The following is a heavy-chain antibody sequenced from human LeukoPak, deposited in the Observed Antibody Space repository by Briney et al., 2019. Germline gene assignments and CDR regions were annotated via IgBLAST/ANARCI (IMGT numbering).Heavy chain of an antibody. J-gene: IGHJ4*02. CDR3: VSRILTSFDN. CDR1: GFTFSSYW. Sequence: GGSLRLSCAGSGFTFSSYWMSWVRQAPGKGLEWVANIRQDGNEKYYVDSVKGRFTTSRDNAKNTLYLQMNSLRVEDTAVYYCVSRILTSFDNWGQGTLVTVSS. V-gene: IGHV3-7*01. D-gene: IGHD2/OR15-2a*01. CDR2: IRQDGNEK.